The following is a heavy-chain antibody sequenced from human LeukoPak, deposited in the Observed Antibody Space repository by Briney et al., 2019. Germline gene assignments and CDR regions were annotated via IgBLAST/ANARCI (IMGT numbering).Heavy chain of an antibody. CDR1: GYTFDTYG. V-gene: IGHV1-18*01. Sequence: GASVKVSCKASGYTFDTYGISWVRQAPGQALEWMGWTSGYNGHTKYAQKFHDRVTLTTDTSTSTAYMEMRSLRSDDTAVYYCARIQSAGTSDAFDIWGQGTMLTVS. CDR2: TSGYNGHT. J-gene: IGHJ3*02. D-gene: IGHD3-10*01. CDR3: ARIQSAGTSDAFDI.